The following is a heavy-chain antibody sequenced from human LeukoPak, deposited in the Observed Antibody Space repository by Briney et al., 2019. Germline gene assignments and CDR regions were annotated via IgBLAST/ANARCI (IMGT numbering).Heavy chain of an antibody. CDR3: ARDPRNRRYCSGGSCFLGYMDV. V-gene: IGHV1-46*01. J-gene: IGHJ6*03. CDR2: INPSGGST. CDR1: GYTFTSYY. Sequence: ASVKFSCKASGYTFTSYYIHWVRQAPGQGHEWMGSINPSGGSTSYAQKFKGRVTITRDMSTSTVYMELSSLRSDDTAVYYCARDPRNRRYCSGGSCFLGYMDVWGKGTTVTISS. D-gene: IGHD2-15*01.